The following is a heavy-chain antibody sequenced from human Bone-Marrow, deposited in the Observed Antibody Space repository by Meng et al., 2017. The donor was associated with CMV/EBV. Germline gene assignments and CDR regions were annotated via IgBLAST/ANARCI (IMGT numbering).Heavy chain of an antibody. CDR2: INPNSGGT. D-gene: IGHD3-16*01. J-gene: IGHJ6*02. CDR1: GYTFIGYY. Sequence: ASVKVSCKASGYTFIGYYMHWVRQAPGQGLQWMGWINPNSGGTKYAQKVQGRVTMTRDTSISTAYMELSRLRSDDTVVYYCASPWDYSIDFWGQGTTVTVSS. V-gene: IGHV1-2*02. CDR3: ASPWDYSIDF.